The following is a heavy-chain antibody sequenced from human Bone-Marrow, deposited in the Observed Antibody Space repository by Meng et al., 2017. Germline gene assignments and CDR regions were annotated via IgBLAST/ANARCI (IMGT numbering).Heavy chain of an antibody. Sequence: QLRREDALRGLVRPSAHVSLPCAVSGASLGRSPWWGWVRQCPGKGLELIGELYHDGSTNYTPSLKSRVTISVDKSKIQFSLKLSSVTAADTAVYYCARAAYDIWSGYAPWGQGSLVTVFS. V-gene: IGHV4-4*02. CDR1: GASLGRSPW. D-gene: IGHD3-3*01. CDR2: LYHDGST. CDR3: ARAAYDIWSGYAP. J-gene: IGHJ5*02.